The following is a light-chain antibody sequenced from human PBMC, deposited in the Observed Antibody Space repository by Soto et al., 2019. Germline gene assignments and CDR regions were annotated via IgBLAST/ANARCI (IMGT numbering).Light chain of an antibody. V-gene: IGKV4-1*01. CDR1: QSVLSSSNNKNY. CDR3: QQYFITPIT. J-gene: IGKJ5*01. CDR2: WAS. Sequence: DIVMTQSPDSLAVSLGERATINCKSSQSVLSSSNNKNYLAWYQQKPGQPPKLLIYWASTRESGVPDRFSGSGSGTDFTLTISSLQAEDVAVYYCQQYFITPITFGQGTRLEMK.